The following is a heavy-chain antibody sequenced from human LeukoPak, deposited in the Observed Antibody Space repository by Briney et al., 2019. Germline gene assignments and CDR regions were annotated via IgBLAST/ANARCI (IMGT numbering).Heavy chain of an antibody. CDR1: GFTFSSYG. CDR2: IRNDGLNK. Sequence: GGSLRLSCAASGFTFSSYGMHWVRQAPGKGLEWVAFIRNDGLNKYYVDSVKGRFTLSRDNSENTLYLQMNSLRGEDTAVYSCARGETARRGAFDYWGQGTLVTVSS. D-gene: IGHD3-10*01. J-gene: IGHJ4*02. CDR3: ARGETARRGAFDY. V-gene: IGHV3-30*02.